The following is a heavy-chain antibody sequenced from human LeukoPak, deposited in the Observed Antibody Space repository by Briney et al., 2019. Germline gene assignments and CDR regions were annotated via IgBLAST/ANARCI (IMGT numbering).Heavy chain of an antibody. J-gene: IGHJ4*02. CDR1: GYSFTSYW. D-gene: IGHD2-2*01. V-gene: IGHV5-51*01. CDR3: ARRESSSWSSFDY. CDR2: IYPGDSDT. Sequence: GESLKISCTGSGYSFTSYWIGWVGQMPGKGLEWMGIIYPGDSDTRYSPSFQGQVTISADKSINTAYLQWNSLKASDTAMYYCARRESSSWSSFDYWGQGTLVTVSS.